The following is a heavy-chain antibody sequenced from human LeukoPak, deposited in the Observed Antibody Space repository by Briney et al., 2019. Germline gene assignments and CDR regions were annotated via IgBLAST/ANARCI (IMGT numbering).Heavy chain of an antibody. J-gene: IGHJ4*02. Sequence: ASVKVSCRASGYTFNGYYMHWVRPAPGQGLEWMGWINPNSGDTKYAQKFQGRVTMTRDTSISTAYMELRRLRFDDTAVYYCVRDPSYSSGSGYWGQGTLVTVSS. CDR3: VRDPSYSSGSGY. D-gene: IGHD6-19*01. V-gene: IGHV1-2*02. CDR2: INPNSGDT. CDR1: GYTFNGYY.